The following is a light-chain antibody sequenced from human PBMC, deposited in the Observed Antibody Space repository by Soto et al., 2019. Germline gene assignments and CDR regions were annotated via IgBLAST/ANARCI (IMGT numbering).Light chain of an antibody. J-gene: IGLJ3*02. V-gene: IGLV3-27*01. Sequence: SYELTQPASVSVSPGQTARITCSGDMLAKKYVRWFQQKPGQAPVILIYKDSERPSGIPERFSGSSSGTTVTLTISGAQVEDEADYYCYSAADNNRVFAGGTKVTVL. CDR3: YSAADNNRV. CDR2: KDS. CDR1: MLAKKY.